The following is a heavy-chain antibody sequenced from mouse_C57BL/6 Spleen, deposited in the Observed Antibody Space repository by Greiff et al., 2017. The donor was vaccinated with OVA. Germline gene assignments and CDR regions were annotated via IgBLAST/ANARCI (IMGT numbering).Heavy chain of an antibody. D-gene: IGHD2-2*01. Sequence: QVQLKQSGPELVKPGASVKISCKASGYAFSSSWMNWVKQRPGKGLEWIGRIYPGDGDTNYNGKFKGKATLTADKSSSTAYMQLSSLTSEDSAVYFCARRGYYDAMDYWGQGTSVTVSS. CDR2: IYPGDGDT. CDR3: ARRGYYDAMDY. J-gene: IGHJ4*01. CDR1: GYAFSSSW. V-gene: IGHV1-82*01.